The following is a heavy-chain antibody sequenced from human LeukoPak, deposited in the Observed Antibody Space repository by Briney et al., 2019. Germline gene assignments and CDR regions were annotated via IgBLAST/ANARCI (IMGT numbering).Heavy chain of an antibody. D-gene: IGHD3-10*01. J-gene: IGHJ4*02. CDR3: ARDRYYGSGSYSPLFDY. CDR1: EFTFDDYG. CDR2: ISWNGGST. Sequence: PGGSLRLSCVASEFTFDDYGMNWVRQAPGKGLEWVSRISWNGGSTTYADSVKGRFTISRDNSKNTLYMQMNSLRAEDTAVYYCARDRYYGSGSYSPLFDYWGQGTLVTVSS. V-gene: IGHV3-20*04.